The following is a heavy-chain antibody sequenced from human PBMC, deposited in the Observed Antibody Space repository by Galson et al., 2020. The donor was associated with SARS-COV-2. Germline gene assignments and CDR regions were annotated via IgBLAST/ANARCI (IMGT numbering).Heavy chain of an antibody. J-gene: IGHJ4*02. CDR1: GYTFTAKW. CDR3: ARHSSPYGEKLDY. D-gene: IGHD3-10*01. Sequence: GESLKISCKGSGYTFTAKWIGWVRQLPGKGLEWMGIIFPDDSDTRYSPSFQGQVTISADKSVSTAYLQWGSLKASDTAMYYCARHSSPYGEKLDYWGQGTLVTVSS. V-gene: IGHV5-51*01. CDR2: IFPDDSDT.